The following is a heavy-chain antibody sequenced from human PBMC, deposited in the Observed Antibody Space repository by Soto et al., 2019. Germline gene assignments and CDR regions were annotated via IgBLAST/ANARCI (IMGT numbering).Heavy chain of an antibody. Sequence: EVQLVESGGGLVQPGGSLRLSCAASGFTFNKYWMTWVRQAPGKGLEWVANIQQVGSEKYYVDSVKGRFTISRDNADNSLYLQMNGLRAEDTAVYYCALGRPGLDVWGQGTTVTVSS. CDR3: ALGRPGLDV. D-gene: IGHD7-27*01. CDR1: GFTFNKYW. J-gene: IGHJ6*02. CDR2: IQQVGSEK. V-gene: IGHV3-7*01.